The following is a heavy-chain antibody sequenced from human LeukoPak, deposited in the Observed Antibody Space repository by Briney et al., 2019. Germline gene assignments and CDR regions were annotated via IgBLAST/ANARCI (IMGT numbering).Heavy chain of an antibody. J-gene: IGHJ4*02. CDR1: GGSISTYY. CDR2: FSYSGST. Sequence: SETLSLTCTVSGGSISTYYWNWIRQPPGKGLEWIGYFSYSGSTNHSPSLKGRVTISGGTSKNQFSLKLSSVTAADTAFYYCARTYSSSLVFDYWGQGTLVTVSS. V-gene: IGHV4-59*01. D-gene: IGHD6-6*01. CDR3: ARTYSSSLVFDY.